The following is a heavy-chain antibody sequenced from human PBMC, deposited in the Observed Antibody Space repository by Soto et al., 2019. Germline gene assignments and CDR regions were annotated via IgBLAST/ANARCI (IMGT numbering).Heavy chain of an antibody. CDR3: ARGIGLYSYGSPSTYFDY. D-gene: IGHD5-18*01. V-gene: IGHV4-4*02. CDR1: GGSIISSNW. CDR2: IYHIVST. Sequence: SETLSLTCAVSGGSIISSNWLSWVRHPPWKWLEWIGEIYHIVSTNYNPSLKSRVTISVDKSKNQFSLKLSSVTAADTAVYYCARGIGLYSYGSPSTYFDYWGQGTLVTVSS. J-gene: IGHJ4*02.